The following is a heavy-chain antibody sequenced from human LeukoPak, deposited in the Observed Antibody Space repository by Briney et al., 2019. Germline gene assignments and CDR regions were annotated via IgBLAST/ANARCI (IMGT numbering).Heavy chain of an antibody. V-gene: IGHV3-9*01. CDR2: ISWNSGSI. J-gene: IGHJ4*02. D-gene: IGHD6-13*01. CDR1: GFTFDDYA. Sequence: GGSLRLSCAASGFTFDDYAMHWVRQAPGKGLEWVSGISWNSGSIGYADSVKGRFTISRDNAKNSLYPQMNSLRAEDTALYYCAKDPSSSFEWHFDYWGQGTLVTVSS. CDR3: AKDPSSSFEWHFDY.